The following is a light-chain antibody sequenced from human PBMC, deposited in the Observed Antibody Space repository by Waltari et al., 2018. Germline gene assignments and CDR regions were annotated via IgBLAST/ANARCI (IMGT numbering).Light chain of an antibody. CDR1: SSDVGGYNY. Sequence: QSALTQPRSVSGSPGQSVTISCTGTSSDVGGYNYVPWYQQHPGKVPKLIIFDVSTRPSGVPNRFSGSKSGNTASLTISGLLAEDEADYYCCSYAGSYTLIFGGGTKMTVL. J-gene: IGLJ2*01. CDR3: CSYAGSYTLI. V-gene: IGLV2-11*01. CDR2: DVS.